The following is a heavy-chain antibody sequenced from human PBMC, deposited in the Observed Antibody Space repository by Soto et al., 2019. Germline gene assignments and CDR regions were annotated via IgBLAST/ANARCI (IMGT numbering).Heavy chain of an antibody. J-gene: IGHJ4*02. D-gene: IGHD3-9*01. CDR3: ARSETDYSRFDY. V-gene: IGHV3-23*01. CDR1: GFTFSSYA. CDR2: ISGSDDST. Sequence: PGGSLRLSCAASGFTFSSYAMSWVRQAPGKGLEWVSVISGSDDSTYYADSVKGRFTISRDNSKNTLYLQMNSLRAEDTAVYYCARSETDYSRFDYWGQGTLVTVSS.